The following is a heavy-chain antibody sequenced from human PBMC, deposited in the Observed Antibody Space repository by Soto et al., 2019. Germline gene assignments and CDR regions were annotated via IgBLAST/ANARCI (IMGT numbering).Heavy chain of an antibody. CDR3: ARGKNWDPDYYYYYMDV. CDR2: MNPNSGNT. V-gene: IGHV1-8*02. J-gene: IGHJ6*03. D-gene: IGHD7-27*01. Sequence: ASVKVSCKASGYTFTSYDINWVRQATGQGLEWMGWMNPNSGNTGYAQKFQGRVTMTRNTSISTAYMELSSLRSEDTAVYYCARGKNWDPDYYYYYMDVWGKGTTVTVSS. CDR1: GYTFTSYD.